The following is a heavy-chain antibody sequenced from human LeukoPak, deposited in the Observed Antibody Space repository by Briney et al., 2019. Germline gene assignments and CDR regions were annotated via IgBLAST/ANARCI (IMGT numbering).Heavy chain of an antibody. CDR3: AKATGPNSFRYIDS. CDR2: ISRDGATT. V-gene: IGHV3-23*01. J-gene: IGHJ4*02. Sequence: PGGSLRLSCGASGFTFTSYAMNWVRQAPGKGLEWVSAISRDGATTYYTDSVKGRFTISRDNSKNTLYPQMNSLRAEDTAVYYCAKATGPNSFRYIDSWGQGTLVTVSS. D-gene: IGHD2-21*01. CDR1: GFTFTSYA.